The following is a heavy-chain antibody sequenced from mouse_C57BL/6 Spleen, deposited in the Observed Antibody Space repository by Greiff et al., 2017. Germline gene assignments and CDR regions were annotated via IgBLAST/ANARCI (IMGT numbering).Heavy chain of an antibody. CDR3: AKTGDGYYYAMDY. CDR1: GFSLTSYG. D-gene: IGHD2-3*01. J-gene: IGHJ4*01. Sequence: QVQLQQSGPGLVQPSQSLSITCTVSGFSLTSYGVHWVRQSPGKGLEWLGVIWRGGSTDHNAAFMSRLSITKDNSKSQVFFKMNSLQADETAIYYCAKTGDGYYYAMDYWGQGTSVTVSS. CDR2: IWRGGST. V-gene: IGHV2-5*01.